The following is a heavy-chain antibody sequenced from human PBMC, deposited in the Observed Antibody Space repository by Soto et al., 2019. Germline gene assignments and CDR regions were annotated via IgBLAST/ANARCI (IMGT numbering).Heavy chain of an antibody. V-gene: IGHV4-59*01. CDR2: IYHSGNT. J-gene: IGHJ4*02. D-gene: IGHD6-13*01. CDR3: ARDQGIASSGPFDY. Sequence: NPSETLSLTCTVSGDSISNYYWSWIRQAPGKGLEWIGFIYHSGNTNYNPSLKSRVTMSIDTSKSQFSLKLNSVTAADTAVYYCARDQGIASSGPFDYWGPGTLVTVSS. CDR1: GDSISNYY.